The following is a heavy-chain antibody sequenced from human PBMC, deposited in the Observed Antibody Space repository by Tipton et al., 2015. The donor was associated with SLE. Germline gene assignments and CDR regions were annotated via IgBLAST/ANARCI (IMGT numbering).Heavy chain of an antibody. D-gene: IGHD6-19*01. CDR2: IYTSGST. Sequence: TLSLTCTVSGGSISSGSYYWSWIRQPAGKGLEWIGYIYTSGSTNYNPSLKSRVTISVDTSKNQFSLKLSSVTAADTAVYYCARDQAVAGRGAFDIWGQGTMVTVSS. J-gene: IGHJ3*02. V-gene: IGHV4-61*09. CDR3: ARDQAVAGRGAFDI. CDR1: GGSISSGSYY.